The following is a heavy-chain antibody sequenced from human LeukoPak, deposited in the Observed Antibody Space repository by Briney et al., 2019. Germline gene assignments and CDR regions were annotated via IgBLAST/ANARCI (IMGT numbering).Heavy chain of an antibody. Sequence: PSETLSLTCTVSGGSISSYYWSWVRQPPRKGLEWIGYIQNSVTSYTDNPSLQSRVTISVDTSKNQFSLKLTSVTAADTAVYYCVRSPQLDPWGQGTLVTVCS. CDR3: VRSPQLDP. V-gene: IGHV4-59*01. CDR1: GGSISSYY. J-gene: IGHJ5*02. CDR2: IQNSVTSY.